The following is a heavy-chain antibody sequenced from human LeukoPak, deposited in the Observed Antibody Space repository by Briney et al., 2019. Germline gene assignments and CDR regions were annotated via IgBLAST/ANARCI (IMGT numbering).Heavy chain of an antibody. CDR1: GYTFTGYY. D-gene: IGHD1-26*01. V-gene: IGHV1-2*02. CDR3: ARDLSGSYYLGDY. Sequence: GASVKVSCKASGYTFTGYYMHWVRQAPGQGLGWMGWINPNSGGTNYAQKFQGRVTMTRDTSISTAYMELSRLRSDDTAVYYCARDLSGSYYLGDYWGQGTLVTVSS. CDR2: INPNSGGT. J-gene: IGHJ4*02.